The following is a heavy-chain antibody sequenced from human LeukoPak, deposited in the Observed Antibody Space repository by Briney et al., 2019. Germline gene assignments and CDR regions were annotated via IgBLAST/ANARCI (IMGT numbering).Heavy chain of an antibody. CDR1: GYSFTSYW. V-gene: IGHV5-51*01. Sequence: GESLKISCKGSGYSFTSYWIGWVRQMPGKGLEWMGIINPGDSDTRYSPSFQGHVTMSADRSISTAYLQWSTLKASDTAMYYCARPRPRRYYDNSGYYSPYYFDYWGQGTLVTVSS. D-gene: IGHD3-22*01. J-gene: IGHJ4*02. CDR3: ARPRPRRYYDNSGYYSPYYFDY. CDR2: INPGDSDT.